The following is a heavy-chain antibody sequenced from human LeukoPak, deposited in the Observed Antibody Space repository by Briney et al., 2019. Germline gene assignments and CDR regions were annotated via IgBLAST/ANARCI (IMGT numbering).Heavy chain of an antibody. Sequence: SETLSLTCTVSGGSISNSSYYWGWIRQPPGKGLEWIGSIYYSGGTYYNPSLKSRVTISVDTSKNQFSLKLRSVTAADTAVYYCARIDSSGYYYYYGMDVWGQGTTVTVSS. CDR1: GGSISNSSYY. CDR3: ARIDSSGYYYYYGMDV. V-gene: IGHV4-39*07. CDR2: IYYSGGT. J-gene: IGHJ6*02. D-gene: IGHD3-22*01.